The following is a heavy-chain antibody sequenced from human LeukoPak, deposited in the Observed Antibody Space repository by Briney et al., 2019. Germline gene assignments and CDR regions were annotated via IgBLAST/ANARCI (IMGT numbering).Heavy chain of an antibody. J-gene: IGHJ5*02. V-gene: IGHV4-34*01. Sequence: SETLSLTCAVYGGSFSGYYWSWIRQPPGKGLEWIGEINHSGSTNYNPSLKSRVTISVDTSKNQFSLKPSSVTAADTAVYYCARGPYDFWSGYTNWFDPWGQGTLVTVSS. CDR3: ARGPYDFWSGYTNWFDP. CDR2: INHSGST. CDR1: GGSFSGYY. D-gene: IGHD3-3*01.